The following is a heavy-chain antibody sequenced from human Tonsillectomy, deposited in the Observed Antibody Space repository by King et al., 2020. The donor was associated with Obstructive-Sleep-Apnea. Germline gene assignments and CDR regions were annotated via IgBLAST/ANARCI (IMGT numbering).Heavy chain of an antibody. CDR3: ARDWRPYWSGGSCYLDY. CDR1: EFTFSSFA. Sequence: VQLVESGGDVVQPGRSLTLSCAASEFTFSSFAMHWVRQAPGKGLEWVAFISYDGRDKYYADSVKGRFTISRDNSKKMLSLQMNSLRADDTAVYHCARDWRPYWSGGSCYLDYWGQGTLVTVSS. D-gene: IGHD2-15*01. V-gene: IGHV3-30*03. CDR2: ISYDGRDK. J-gene: IGHJ4*02.